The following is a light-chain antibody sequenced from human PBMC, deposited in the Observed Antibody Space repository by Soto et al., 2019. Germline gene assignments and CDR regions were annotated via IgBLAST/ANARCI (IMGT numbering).Light chain of an antibody. J-gene: IGLJ2*01. Sequence: QSALTQPPSASGSPGQSVTISCTGTSSDVGGYNYVSWYQQHPGRAPKLMLYEVNKRPSGVPDRFSGPKSGNTASLTVSGLQAEDEADYYCSSYAGSNNLGVFGGGTKLTVL. CDR2: EVN. CDR3: SSYAGSNNLGV. V-gene: IGLV2-8*01. CDR1: SSDVGGYNY.